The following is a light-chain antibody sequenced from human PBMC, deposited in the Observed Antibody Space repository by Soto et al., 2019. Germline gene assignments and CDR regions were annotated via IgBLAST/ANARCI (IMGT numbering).Light chain of an antibody. Sequence: QAVVTQEPSLTVSPGGTVTLTCGSSTGAVTSGHYPYWFQQKPGRAPRTLIYDTSNRHSWTPARFSCSLLGGKAALTLSGAQPEDEADYYCLLSYSAAEVFGGGTKLTVL. J-gene: IGLJ3*02. V-gene: IGLV7-46*01. CDR2: DTS. CDR1: TGAVTSGHY. CDR3: LLSYSAAEV.